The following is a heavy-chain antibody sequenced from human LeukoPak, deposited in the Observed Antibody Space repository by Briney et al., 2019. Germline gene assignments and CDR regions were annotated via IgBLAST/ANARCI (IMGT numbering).Heavy chain of an antibody. CDR1: GFTFSSYA. CDR3: AKSIVVVITTYCFDY. J-gene: IGHJ4*02. D-gene: IGHD3-22*01. V-gene: IGHV3-23*01. Sequence: AGSLRLSCAASGFTFSSYAMSWVRQAPGKGLEWVSDISGSGGSTNYADSVKGRFTISKDNSKNTLYLQSNSLRAEDTAVYYCAKSIVVVITTYCFDYWGQGTLVTVSS. CDR2: ISGSGGST.